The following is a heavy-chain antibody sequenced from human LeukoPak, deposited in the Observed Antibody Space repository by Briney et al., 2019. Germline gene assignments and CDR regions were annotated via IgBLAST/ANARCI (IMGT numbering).Heavy chain of an antibody. CDR3: ASSIVATITSFDY. Sequence: SETLSLTCTVSGGSISSYYWSWIRQPPGKGLEWIGYIYYSGNTNYNPSLKGRVTMSVDTSKNQFSLTLSSVTAADTAVYYCASSIVATITSFDYWGQGTLVTVSS. V-gene: IGHV4-59*08. CDR2: IYYSGNT. J-gene: IGHJ4*02. D-gene: IGHD5-12*01. CDR1: GGSISSYY.